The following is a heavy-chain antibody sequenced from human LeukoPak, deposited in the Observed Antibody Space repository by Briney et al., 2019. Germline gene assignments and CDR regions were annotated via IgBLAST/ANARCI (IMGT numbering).Heavy chain of an antibody. CDR2: IYYSGST. Sequence: GSLRLSCAASGFSFSSNGMHWVRQAPGKGLEWIGSIYYSGSTYYNPSLKSRVTISVDTSKNQFSLKLSSVTAADTAVYYCARDLVTRLNQYYDFWRFDPWGQGTLVTVSS. V-gene: IGHV4-39*02. J-gene: IGHJ5*02. CDR1: GFSFSSNG. D-gene: IGHD3-3*01. CDR3: ARDLVTRLNQYYDFWRFDP.